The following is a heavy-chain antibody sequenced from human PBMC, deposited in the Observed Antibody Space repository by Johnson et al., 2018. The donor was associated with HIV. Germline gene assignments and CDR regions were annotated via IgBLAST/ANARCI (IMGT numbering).Heavy chain of an antibody. D-gene: IGHD6-19*01. Sequence: VQLVESGGGLIQPGGSLRLSCAASGFTVSSNYMSWVRQAPGKGLEWVSVISGSGGSAFYADSVKGRFILSRDNSKNTLFLQMNSLRAEDTAVYYCAREGVAVAGTPDAFDLWGQGTMVIVSS. CDR1: GFTVSSNY. CDR3: AREGVAVAGTPDAFDL. V-gene: IGHV3-53*01. CDR2: ISGSGGSA. J-gene: IGHJ3*01.